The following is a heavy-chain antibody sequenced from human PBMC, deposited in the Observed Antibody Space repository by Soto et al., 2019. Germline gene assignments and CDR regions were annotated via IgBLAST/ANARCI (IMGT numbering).Heavy chain of an antibody. Sequence: SETLSLTCSVYGGSFSVYYLSWIRQPPGKGLEWIGEINHSGSTNYNPSLKSRVTISVDTSKNQFSLKLSSVTAADTAVYYCAGGGWSYGMDVWGQGTTVTVSS. J-gene: IGHJ6*02. CDR3: AGGGWSYGMDV. V-gene: IGHV4-34*01. D-gene: IGHD6-19*01. CDR2: INHSGST. CDR1: GGSFSVYY.